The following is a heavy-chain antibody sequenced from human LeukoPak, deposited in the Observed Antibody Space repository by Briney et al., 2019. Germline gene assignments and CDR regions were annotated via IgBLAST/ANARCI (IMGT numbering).Heavy chain of an antibody. CDR3: ARLPYYYYGMDV. V-gene: IGHV4-59*08. J-gene: IGHJ6*02. Sequence: SETLSLTCTVSGGSMSSYYWSWIRQSPGKGLEWIGYIYYSGSTNYNPSLRSRLTISLDTSKNQFSLRLTSVTAADTAVYYCARLPYYYYGMDVWGQGTTVTVS. D-gene: IGHD3-16*01. CDR1: GGSMSSYY. CDR2: IYYSGST.